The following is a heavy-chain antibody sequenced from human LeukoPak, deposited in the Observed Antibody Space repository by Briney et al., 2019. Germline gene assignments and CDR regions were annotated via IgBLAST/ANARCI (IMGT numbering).Heavy chain of an antibody. V-gene: IGHV3-23*01. CDR2: ISGSGGST. D-gene: IGHD2-8*01. CDR3: AKDRSCTNDICHGDFDC. Sequence: PGRSLRLSCAASGFTFSSYAVSWVRQAPGKGLEWVSSISGSGGSTYSADSVKGRFTISRDNSKNTLYLQMNSLRAEDTALYYCAKDRSCTNDICHGDFDCWGEGTLVTVSS. CDR1: GFTFSSYA. J-gene: IGHJ4*02.